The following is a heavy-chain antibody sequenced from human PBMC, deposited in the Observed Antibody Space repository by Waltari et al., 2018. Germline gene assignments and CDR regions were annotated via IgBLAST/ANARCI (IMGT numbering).Heavy chain of an antibody. CDR3: ARAIAARKYYYYYGMDV. D-gene: IGHD6-6*01. V-gene: IGHV3-33*01. CDR1: GFTFSSYG. CDR2: IWYDGSNK. Sequence: QVQLVESGGGVVQPGRSLRLSCAASGFTFSSYGMHWVRQAPGKGLEWVAVIWYDGSNKYYADSGKGRFTISRDNSKNTLYLQMNSLRAEDTAVYYCARAIAARKYYYYYGMDVWGQGTTVTVSS. J-gene: IGHJ6*02.